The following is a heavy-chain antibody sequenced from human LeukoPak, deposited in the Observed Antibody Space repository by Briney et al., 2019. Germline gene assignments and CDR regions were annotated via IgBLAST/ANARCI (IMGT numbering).Heavy chain of an antibody. CDR3: ARGYSSSWACDQLDY. Sequence: SETLSLTCAVYGGSFSGYYWSWIRQPPGKGLEWIGEVNHSGSTNYNPSLKSRVTISVDTSKNQFSLKLSSVTAADTAVYYCARGYSSSWACDQLDYWGQGTLVTVSS. CDR2: VNHSGST. D-gene: IGHD6-13*01. V-gene: IGHV4-34*01. J-gene: IGHJ4*02. CDR1: GGSFSGYY.